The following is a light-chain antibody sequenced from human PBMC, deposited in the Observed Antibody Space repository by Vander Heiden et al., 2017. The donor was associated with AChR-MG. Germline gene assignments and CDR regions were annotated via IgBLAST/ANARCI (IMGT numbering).Light chain of an antibody. Sequence: DIVVTQSPESLAVSLGERATINCKSSQNILYDSNNKNYLAWYQQKPGQAPRLLIYWSSTRESGVPDRFSGSGSGTDFTLTISSLHAEDVAIYYCQQYYTTPWTFGQGTKVEI. CDR3: QQYYTTPWT. J-gene: IGKJ1*01. V-gene: IGKV4-1*01. CDR1: QNILYDSNNKNY. CDR2: WSS.